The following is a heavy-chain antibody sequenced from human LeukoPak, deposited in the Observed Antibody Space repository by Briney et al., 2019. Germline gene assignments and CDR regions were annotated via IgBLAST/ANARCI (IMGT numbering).Heavy chain of an antibody. CDR1: GYSFTSYW. V-gene: IGHV5-51*01. D-gene: IGHD2-21*02. Sequence: GESLKISCKGSGYSFTSYWIGWVRQMPGKGLEWMGIIYPGDSDTRYSPSFQGQVTISADKSISTAYLQWSSLKASDTAVYYCARPYCGGDCYSGPVDYWGQGTLVTVSS. J-gene: IGHJ4*02. CDR2: IYPGDSDT. CDR3: ARPYCGGDCYSGPVDY.